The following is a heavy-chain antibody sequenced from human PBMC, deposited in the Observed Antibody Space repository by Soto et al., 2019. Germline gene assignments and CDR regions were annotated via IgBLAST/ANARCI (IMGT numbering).Heavy chain of an antibody. D-gene: IGHD4-17*01. Sequence: GASVKVSCKASGYTFTSYDINWVRQATGQGLEWMGWMNPNSGDTGYAQKFQGRVTLTRDTSINTAYMELSSLRSEDTAIYYCARTSYDDYPSPNWLDPWGQGTQVTVSS. V-gene: IGHV1-8*01. CDR1: GYTFTSYD. J-gene: IGHJ5*02. CDR3: ARTSYDDYPSPNWLDP. CDR2: MNPNSGDT.